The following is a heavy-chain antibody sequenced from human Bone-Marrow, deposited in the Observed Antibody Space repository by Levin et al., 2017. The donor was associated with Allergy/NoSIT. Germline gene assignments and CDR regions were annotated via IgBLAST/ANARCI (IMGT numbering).Heavy chain of an antibody. CDR2: IYFSGST. CDR1: DGSMTTYY. V-gene: IGHV4-59*01. Sequence: ESLKISCTVSDGSMTTYYWSWVRQSPGKGLEWIGYIYFSGSTTYNPSLKSRVTISIDTSKNQFSLNLRSVTAADTAVYYCAKLGPDSSSDYGYWGQGTLVTVSS. CDR3: AKLGPDSSSDYGY. D-gene: IGHD3-22*01. J-gene: IGHJ4*02.